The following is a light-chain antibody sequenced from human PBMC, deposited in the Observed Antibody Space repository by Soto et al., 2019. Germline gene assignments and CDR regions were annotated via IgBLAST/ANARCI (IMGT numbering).Light chain of an antibody. Sequence: HSVLTQPASVSGSPGQSITISCTGTSSDVGSYNLVSWYQQHPGKAPKLMIYEVSKRPSGVSNRFSGSKSGNTASLTISGLQAEDEADYYCCSYAGSHVVFGGGTKVTVL. CDR3: CSYAGSHVV. CDR2: EVS. V-gene: IGLV2-23*02. J-gene: IGLJ2*01. CDR1: SSDVGSYNL.